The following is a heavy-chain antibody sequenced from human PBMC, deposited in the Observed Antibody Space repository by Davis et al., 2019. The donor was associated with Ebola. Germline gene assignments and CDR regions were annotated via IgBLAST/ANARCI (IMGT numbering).Heavy chain of an antibody. CDR2: IYYSGST. Sequence: SETLSLTCTVSGGSISSSSYYWGWIRQPPGKGLEWIGSIYYSGSTYYNPSLKSRVTISVDTSKNQFSLKLSSVTAADTAVYYCARDGYNSLMSYYYGMDVWGQGTTVTVSS. D-gene: IGHD5-24*01. CDR3: ARDGYNSLMSYYYGMDV. CDR1: GGSISSSSYY. J-gene: IGHJ6*02. V-gene: IGHV4-39*02.